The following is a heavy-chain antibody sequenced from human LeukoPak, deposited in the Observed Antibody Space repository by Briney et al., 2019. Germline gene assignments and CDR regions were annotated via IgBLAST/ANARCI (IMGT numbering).Heavy chain of an antibody. CDR2: INPNSGGT. D-gene: IGHD2-2*01. Sequence: ASVKVSCKASGYTFTGYYMHLVRQAPGQGLEWMGWINPNSGGTNYAQKFQGRVTMTRDTSISTAYMELSRLRSDDTAVYYCARVVVVVPAAIRTDVASYFDYWGQGTLVTVSS. V-gene: IGHV1-2*02. CDR3: ARVVVVVPAAIRTDVASYFDY. J-gene: IGHJ4*02. CDR1: GYTFTGYY.